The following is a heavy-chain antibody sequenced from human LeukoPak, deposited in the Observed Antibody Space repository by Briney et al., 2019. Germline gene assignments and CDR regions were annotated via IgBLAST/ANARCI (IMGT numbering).Heavy chain of an antibody. CDR2: ISEDGSRE. J-gene: IGHJ4*02. CDR3: TRDYSNARDY. Sequence: GGSLRLSCEVSGITFRKYWMTWVRQAPGKGLEWVASISEDGSREWYVDSVKGRFTVSRDNAKNALYLQVNSLRVDDTAVYYCTRDYSNARDYWGQGTLVTVSS. CDR1: GITFRKYW. D-gene: IGHD2-21*01. V-gene: IGHV3-7*01.